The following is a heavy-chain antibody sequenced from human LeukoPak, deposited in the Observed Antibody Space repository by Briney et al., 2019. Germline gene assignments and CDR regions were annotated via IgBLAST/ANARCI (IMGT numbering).Heavy chain of an antibody. V-gene: IGHV4-34*01. Sequence: SETLSLTCAVYGGSFSGYYWSWIRQPPGKGLEWIGEINHSGTTDYNPSLKSRVTISVDTSKNQFSLKLSSVTAADTAVYYCARDGGDFWSGYYFWDNFGGFDYWGQGTLVTVSS. CDR3: ARDGGDFWSGYYFWDNFGGFDY. CDR1: GGSFSGYY. J-gene: IGHJ4*02. D-gene: IGHD3-3*01. CDR2: INHSGTT.